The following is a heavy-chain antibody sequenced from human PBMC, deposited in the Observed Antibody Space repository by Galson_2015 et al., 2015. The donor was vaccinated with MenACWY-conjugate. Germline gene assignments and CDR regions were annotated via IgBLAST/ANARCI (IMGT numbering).Heavy chain of an antibody. CDR2: MYYSGSA. CDR3: ARGVNLASMAGY. CDR1: GGSINSYY. D-gene: IGHD3-3*02. V-gene: IGHV4-59*01. Sequence: LSLTCPVSGGSINSYYWSWIRQPPGKGLEWIGYMYYSGSANYNPSLKSRVTISVDTSKNQFSLTMTSVTAADTAVYYCARGVNLASMAGYWGQGTLVTVPS. J-gene: IGHJ4*02.